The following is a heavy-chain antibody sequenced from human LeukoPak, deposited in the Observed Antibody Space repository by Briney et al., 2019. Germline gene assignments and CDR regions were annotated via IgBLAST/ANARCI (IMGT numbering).Heavy chain of an antibody. V-gene: IGHV4-39*07. Sequence: SETLSLTCTVSGGSISSSSYYWVWIRQPPGKGLDWIGSINYSGSTYYNPSLKSRVTISVDTSKNQFSLKLSSVTAADTAVYYCARVPSHFDYWGQGTLVTVSS. CDR3: ARVPSHFDY. J-gene: IGHJ4*02. CDR2: INYSGST. CDR1: GGSISSSSYY.